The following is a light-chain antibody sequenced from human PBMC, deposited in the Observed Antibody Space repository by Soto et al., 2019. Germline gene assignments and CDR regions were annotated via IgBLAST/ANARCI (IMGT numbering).Light chain of an antibody. CDR1: QSVSSN. V-gene: IGKV3-15*01. Sequence: EIVMTQSPVTLPVSPGERVTLSCRASQSVSSNLAWYQQKPGQAPRLLIYDASTRATGIPARFGGSGSGTEFTLTISSLQSEDFAVYYCQQYNNWPGWAFGQGTKVE. CDR3: QQYNNWPGWA. CDR2: DAS. J-gene: IGKJ1*01.